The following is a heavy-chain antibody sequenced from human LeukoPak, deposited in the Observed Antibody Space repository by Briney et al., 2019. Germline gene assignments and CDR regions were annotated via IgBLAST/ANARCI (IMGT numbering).Heavy chain of an antibody. V-gene: IGHV1-18*01. J-gene: IGHJ4*02. CDR2: ISAYNGNT. Sequence: GASVTVSCKPSGYTFTSYGISWVRQAPGQGLEWMGWISAYNGNTNYAQKLQGRVTITTDTSTSTAYMELRRLRSDDTAVYYCARGYCSSTSCYTFDYWGQGTLVTVSS. CDR3: ARGYCSSTSCYTFDY. D-gene: IGHD2-2*02. CDR1: GYTFTSYG.